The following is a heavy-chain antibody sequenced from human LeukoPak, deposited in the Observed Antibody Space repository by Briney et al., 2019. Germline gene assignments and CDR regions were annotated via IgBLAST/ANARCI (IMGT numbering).Heavy chain of an antibody. V-gene: IGHV1-2*06. Sequence: ASVKVSCKASGYTFTDYYMHWVRQAPGQGLEWMGRINPNSGGTNYAQKFQGRVTMTRDTSISTAYMELSRLRSDDTAVYYCAREAGYDGVVVIAYYMDVWGKGTTVTVSS. J-gene: IGHJ6*03. D-gene: IGHD3-22*01. CDR2: INPNSGGT. CDR1: GYTFTDYY. CDR3: AREAGYDGVVVIAYYMDV.